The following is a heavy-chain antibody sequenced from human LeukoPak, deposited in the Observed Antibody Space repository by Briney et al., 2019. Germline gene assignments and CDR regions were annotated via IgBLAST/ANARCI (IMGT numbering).Heavy chain of an antibody. V-gene: IGHV3-7*01. CDR1: GFIFSTYW. D-gene: IGHD1-14*01. J-gene: IGHJ6*04. Sequence: PGGSLRLSCTASGFIFSTYWMTWVRRAPGKGLEWVANIKEDGSEKKYVDSVKGRFTISRDNAKNSLYLQMNSLRVDDTAVYYCARAQSAGLDVWGTGTTVTVSS. CDR2: IKEDGSEK. CDR3: ARAQSAGLDV.